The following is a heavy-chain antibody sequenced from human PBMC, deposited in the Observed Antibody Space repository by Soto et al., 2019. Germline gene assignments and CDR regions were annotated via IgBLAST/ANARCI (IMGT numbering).Heavy chain of an antibody. J-gene: IGHJ2*01. Sequence: QVQLVESGGGVVQPGRSLRLSCAASGFTFSSYAMHWVRQAPGKGLEWVAVISYDGSNKYYADSVKGRFTISRDNSKNTLYLQMNSLRAEDTAVYYCARVSWIQLRLGYFDLWGRGTLVTVSS. CDR1: GFTFSSYA. V-gene: IGHV3-30-3*01. CDR3: ARVSWIQLRLGYFDL. D-gene: IGHD5-18*01. CDR2: ISYDGSNK.